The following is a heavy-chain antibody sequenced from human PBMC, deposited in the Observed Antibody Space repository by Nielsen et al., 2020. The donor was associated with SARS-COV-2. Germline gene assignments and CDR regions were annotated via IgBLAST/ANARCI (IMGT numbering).Heavy chain of an antibody. D-gene: IGHD2-15*01. CDR2: IFYSGIT. J-gene: IGHJ6*02. Sequence: SETLSLTCSVSGGSIGSGGHYWSWIRQYPGKGLEWIGNIFYSGITYYNPSLKSRVVISVDTSKNQFSLRLSSVTAADTAVYYCARVWVAYFYGMDVWGQGTTVTVSS. V-gene: IGHV4-31*03. CDR3: ARVWVAYFYGMDV. CDR1: GGSIGSGGHY.